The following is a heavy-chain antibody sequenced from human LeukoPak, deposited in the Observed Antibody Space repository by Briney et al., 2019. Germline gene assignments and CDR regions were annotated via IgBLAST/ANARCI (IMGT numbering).Heavy chain of an antibody. J-gene: IGHJ4*02. Sequence: SETLSLTCTVSGGSISGYYWSWIRQPAGKGLEWIGHFYTSGSTNYNPSLKSRVTMSVDTSKNQFSLKLNSVTAADTAVYYCARAVVGPYYFDYWGQRTLVTVSS. CDR3: ARAVVGPYYFDY. CDR2: FYTSGST. CDR1: GGSISGYY. V-gene: IGHV4-4*07. D-gene: IGHD2-15*01.